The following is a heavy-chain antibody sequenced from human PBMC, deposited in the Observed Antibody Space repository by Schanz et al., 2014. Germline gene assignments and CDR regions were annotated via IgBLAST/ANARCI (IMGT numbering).Heavy chain of an antibody. J-gene: IGHJ4*02. V-gene: IGHV3-13*01. CDR3: ASPSGYSDYGTYFDF. CDR1: GFTLSNSD. Sequence: VQLVESGGGLVQPGGSLRLSCAASGFTLSNSDMHWVRQGTGKGLEWVSTIGYLGDTYYPDSVEGRFTISRDNSRNTLYLQMNSLRTEDTAVYYCASPSGYSDYGTYFDFWGQGTLVTVSS. D-gene: IGHD5-12*01. CDR2: IGYLGDT.